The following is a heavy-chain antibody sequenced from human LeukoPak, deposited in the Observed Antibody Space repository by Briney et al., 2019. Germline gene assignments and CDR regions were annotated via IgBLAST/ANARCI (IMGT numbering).Heavy chain of an antibody. J-gene: IGHJ6*02. CDR1: GYTFTNYY. CDR2: INPSGGST. V-gene: IGHV1-46*01. Sequence: ASVKVSCKASGYTFTNYYIHWVRQDPGQGLEWMGLINPSGGSTSYAQKFQGRVTMTTDTSTRTAYMELTRLTSDDTAVYYCARDPLTSTWSPYYFTLDVWGQGTTVSVSS. CDR3: ARDPLTSTWSPYYFTLDV. D-gene: IGHD6-13*01.